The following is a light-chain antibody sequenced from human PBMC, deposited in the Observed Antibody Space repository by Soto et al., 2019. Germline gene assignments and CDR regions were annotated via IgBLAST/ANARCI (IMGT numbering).Light chain of an antibody. CDR2: EVT. CDR3: TSYTSSSTQV. J-gene: IGLJ3*02. Sequence: QSALTQPASVSGSPGQSITISCTGTSSDVGTYNYVSWYQQYPGKAPKLMIYEVTNRPSGVSNRFSGSKSANTASLTISGLQAEDQADYYYTSYTSSSTQVFGGGTKLTVL. V-gene: IGLV2-14*01. CDR1: SSDVGTYNY.